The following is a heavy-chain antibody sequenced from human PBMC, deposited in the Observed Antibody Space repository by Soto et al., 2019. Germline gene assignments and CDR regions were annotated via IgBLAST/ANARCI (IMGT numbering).Heavy chain of an antibody. J-gene: IGHJ4*02. CDR3: STIGPGAATRWFFAY. Sequence: LRLSGATSGFDFGDYALTWGRQAPGRGLEWVAFIRAKPAGGTAEYAASVKGRFTVSRDGSESIVYLQMNSLEKEDTGMYYCSTIGPGAATRWFFAYWGQGTPATDS. CDR2: IRAKPAGGTA. D-gene: IGHD1-26*01. V-gene: IGHV3-49*04. CDR1: GFDFGDYA.